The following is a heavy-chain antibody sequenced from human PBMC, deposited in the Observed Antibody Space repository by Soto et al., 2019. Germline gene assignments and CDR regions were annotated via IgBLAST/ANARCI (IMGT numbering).Heavy chain of an antibody. CDR2: IPYDGTNE. CDR1: GFIFSYYG. Sequence: AGSLRLSCATSGFIFSYYGLHWARQAPGKGLEWVAVIPYDGTNEYYADSVKGRFTISRDNSKNTLFLQMNSLRGDDTAVYYCEKDSGSSGWSISFDYWGQGTLVTVS. D-gene: IGHD6-19*01. CDR3: EKDSGSSGWSISFDY. V-gene: IGHV3-30*18. J-gene: IGHJ4*02.